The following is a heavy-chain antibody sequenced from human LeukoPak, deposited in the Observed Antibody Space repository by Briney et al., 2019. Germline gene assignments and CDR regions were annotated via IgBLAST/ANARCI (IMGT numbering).Heavy chain of an antibody. CDR3: ARDLGGYCSSTSCSTDNWSDP. J-gene: IGHJ5*02. Sequence: ASVKVSCKASGGTFSSYAISWVRQAPGQGLEWMGRIIPILGIANYAQKFQGRVTITADKSTSTAYMELSSLRSEDTAVYYCARDLGGYCSSTSCSTDNWSDPWGQGTLVTVSS. CDR1: GGTFSSYA. D-gene: IGHD2-2*01. CDR2: IIPILGIA. V-gene: IGHV1-69*04.